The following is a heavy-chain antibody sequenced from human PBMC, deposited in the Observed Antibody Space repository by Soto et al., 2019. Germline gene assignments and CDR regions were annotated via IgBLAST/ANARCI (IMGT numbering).Heavy chain of an antibody. CDR3: AREARGVISGMDV. D-gene: IGHD3-10*01. CDR2: ISHSGST. Sequence: SSETLSLTCTFSGGSISDDYWGWIRQPPGKGLEWIGHISHSGSTNYNPSLKSRVTISVDTSKRQFSLKLSSVTAADTAVYYCAREARGVISGMDVWGQGTTVTVSS. CDR1: GGSISDDY. J-gene: IGHJ6*02. V-gene: IGHV4-59*01.